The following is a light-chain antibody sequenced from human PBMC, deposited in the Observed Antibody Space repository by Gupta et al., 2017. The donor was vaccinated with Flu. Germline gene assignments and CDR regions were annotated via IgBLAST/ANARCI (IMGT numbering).Light chain of an antibody. CDR2: DAS. CDR3: QQYDNIPQYT. CDR1: QDISNY. V-gene: IGKV1-33*01. J-gene: IGKJ2*01. Sequence: DLQMTQSLSSLSASVGDRVTITCQASQDISNYLNWYQQKPGKAPKLLIYDASNLETGVPARFSGSGSGTDFTFTISSLQAEDIATYYCQQYDNIPQYTFGQGTKLEIK.